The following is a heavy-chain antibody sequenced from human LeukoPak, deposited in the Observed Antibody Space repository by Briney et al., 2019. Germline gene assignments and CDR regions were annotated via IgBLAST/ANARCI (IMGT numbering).Heavy chain of an antibody. J-gene: IGHJ4*02. CDR1: GYSISSGYY. Sequence: PSATLSLTCAVSGYSISSGYYWGWIRQPPGKGLEWIGSIYHSGSTYYNPSLKSRVTISVDTSKNQFSLKLSSVTAADTAVYYCARHGPIVVVDYWGQGTLVTVSS. CDR3: ARHGPIVVVDY. CDR2: IYHSGST. V-gene: IGHV4-38-2*01. D-gene: IGHD2-2*01.